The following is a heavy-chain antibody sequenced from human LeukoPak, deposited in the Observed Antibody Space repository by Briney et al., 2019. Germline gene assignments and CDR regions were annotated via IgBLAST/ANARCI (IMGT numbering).Heavy chain of an antibody. D-gene: IGHD1-26*01. V-gene: IGHV3-48*02. Sequence: GGSLRLSCAASGFXFSSYNMNWVRQAPGKGLEWVSGISGSSSTIYYADTVKGRSTISRDNAKNSLYLQMNSLRDEDTAVYYCARDDGRYQSRGFDYWGQGTLVTVSS. CDR3: ARDDGRYQSRGFDY. CDR2: ISGSSSTI. J-gene: IGHJ4*02. CDR1: GFXFSSYN.